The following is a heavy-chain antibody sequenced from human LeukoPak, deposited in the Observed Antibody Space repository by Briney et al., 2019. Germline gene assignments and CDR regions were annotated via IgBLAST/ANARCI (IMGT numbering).Heavy chain of an antibody. CDR1: GFTLHSYA. CDR3: AKSLKSVVVFSPLDL. D-gene: IGHD3-22*01. Sequence: AGSLRLSCVASGFTLHSYAMTWVRQAPGKGLQWVSSIIGVGRDTNHADSVKGRLTISRDNSKNTLYLHMNSLRPEDAAIYFCAKSLKSVVVFSPLDLWGRGAVVTVSS. CDR2: IIGVGRDT. J-gene: IGHJ4*02. V-gene: IGHV3-23*01.